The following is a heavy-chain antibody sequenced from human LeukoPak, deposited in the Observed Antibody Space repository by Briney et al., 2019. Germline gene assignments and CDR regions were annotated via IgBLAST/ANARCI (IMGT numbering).Heavy chain of an antibody. Sequence: PGGSLRLSCAASRFTFSSYAMNWVRQAPGKGLEWVAVIHSGGITYYADSVKGRFTISRDNSKNTLYLQMNSLRAEDTAVYYCARSIPAAGIDFWGQGTLVTVSS. CDR2: IHSGGIT. V-gene: IGHV3-53*01. D-gene: IGHD2-2*01. CDR1: RFTFSSYA. J-gene: IGHJ4*02. CDR3: ARSIPAAGIDF.